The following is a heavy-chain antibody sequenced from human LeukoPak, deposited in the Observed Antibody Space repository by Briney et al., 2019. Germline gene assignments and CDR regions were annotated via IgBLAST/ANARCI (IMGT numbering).Heavy chain of an antibody. D-gene: IGHD5-18*01. V-gene: IGHV3-9*01. CDR2: ISWNSGSI. J-gene: IGHJ4*02. CDR1: GFTFDDYA. Sequence: GRSLRLSCAASGFTFDDYAMHWVRQAPGKGLEWVSGISWNSGSIGYADSVKGRFTISRDNAKNSLYLQMNSLRAEDTALYYCAKDIGFVLDTAMFDHWGQGTLVTVSS. CDR3: AKDIGFVLDTAMFDH.